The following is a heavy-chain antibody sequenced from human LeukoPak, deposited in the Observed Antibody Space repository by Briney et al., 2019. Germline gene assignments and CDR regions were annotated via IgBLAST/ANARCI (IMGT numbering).Heavy chain of an antibody. J-gene: IGHJ4*02. Sequence: PSETLSLTCTVSGGSISSSSYYWGWIRQPPGKGLEWIGSIYYSGSTYYNPSLKSRVTISVDTSKNQFSLKLSSVTAADTAVYYCAKYQGYCSGGSCYHYFDYWGQGTLVTVSS. CDR3: AKYQGYCSGGSCYHYFDY. V-gene: IGHV4-39*01. CDR2: IYYSGST. CDR1: GGSISSSSYY. D-gene: IGHD2-15*01.